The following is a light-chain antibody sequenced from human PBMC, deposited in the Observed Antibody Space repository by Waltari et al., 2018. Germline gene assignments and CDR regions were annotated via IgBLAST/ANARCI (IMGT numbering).Light chain of an antibody. CDR1: SSDVGGHNY. CDR2: DVS. J-gene: IGLJ2*01. Sequence: QSALTQFASVSGSPGQSITISCTGTSSDVGGHNYVSWYQQHPGKAPKLMIYDVSVRPSGVSNRFSGSKSGNTAALTISWLQAGDEADYYCSSYTTSHTIVFGGGTKVTVL. CDR3: SSYTTSHTIV. V-gene: IGLV2-14*03.